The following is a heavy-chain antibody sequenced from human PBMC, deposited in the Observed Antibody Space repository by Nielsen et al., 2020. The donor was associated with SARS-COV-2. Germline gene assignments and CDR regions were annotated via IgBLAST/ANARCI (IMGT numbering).Heavy chain of an antibody. D-gene: IGHD2-2*01. CDR2: IKEDESEK. V-gene: IGHV3-7*03. CDR3: ARVRTTSSLYGMDV. J-gene: IGHJ6*02. CDR1: GFTFSTYW. Sequence: GESLKISCAASGFTFSTYWMSWVRQAPGKGLKWVANIKEDESEKYYLDSVKGRFTISRDNAKSSLYLQMNSLRAEDTAVYHCARVRTTSSLYGMDVWGQGTTVTVSS.